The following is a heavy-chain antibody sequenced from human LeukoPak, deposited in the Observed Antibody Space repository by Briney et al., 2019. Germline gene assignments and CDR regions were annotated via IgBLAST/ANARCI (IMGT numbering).Heavy chain of an antibody. CDR1: GGSISSSSYY. Sequence: PSETLSLTCTVSGGSISSSSYYWGWIRQPPGKGLEWIGSIYYSGSTYYNPSLKSRVTISVDTSKNQFSLKLSSVTVADTAVYYCAREDTAQNWFDPWGQGTLVTVSS. CDR2: IYYSGST. D-gene: IGHD5-18*01. J-gene: IGHJ5*02. V-gene: IGHV4-39*02. CDR3: AREDTAQNWFDP.